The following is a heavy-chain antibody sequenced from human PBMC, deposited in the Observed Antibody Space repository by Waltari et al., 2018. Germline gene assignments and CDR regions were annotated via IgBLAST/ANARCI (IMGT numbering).Heavy chain of an antibody. Sequence: EVQLVESGGGLVQPGGSLRLSCVASGFKFNTFWMSWVRQAPGKGLEWVTDIKQDGSDTYYADSVKGRFTVSRDNAKNSLYLQMNSLRVEDTAVYYCARDWEGDRPNFDYWGQGTLVTVSS. CDR2: IKQDGSDT. CDR1: GFKFNTFW. J-gene: IGHJ4*02. CDR3: ARDWEGDRPNFDY. V-gene: IGHV3-7*04. D-gene: IGHD1-26*01.